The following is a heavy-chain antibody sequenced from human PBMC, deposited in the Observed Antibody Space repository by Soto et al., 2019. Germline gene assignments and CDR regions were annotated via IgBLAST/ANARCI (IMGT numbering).Heavy chain of an antibody. V-gene: IGHV1-69*13. CDR1: GGTFSSYA. Sequence: ASVKVSCKASGGTFSSYAISWVRQAPGQGLEWMGGIIPIFGTANYAQKFQGRVTITADESTSTAYMELSSLRSEDTAVYYCAGGGGRSHGGNLSGRNTNYGMDVWGQGTTVTVSS. D-gene: IGHD2-21*02. J-gene: IGHJ6*02. CDR2: IIPIFGTA. CDR3: AGGGGRSHGGNLSGRNTNYGMDV.